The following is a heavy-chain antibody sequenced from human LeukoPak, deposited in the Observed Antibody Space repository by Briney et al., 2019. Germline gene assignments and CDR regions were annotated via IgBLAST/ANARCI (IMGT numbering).Heavy chain of an antibody. CDR1: EFTLNSYA. V-gene: IGHV3-23*01. J-gene: IGHJ4*02. D-gene: IGHD3-10*01. Sequence: GGSLRLSCAASEFTLNSYAMSWVRQAPGKGLEWVSTIAGSGGSTYYADSVKGRFTISRDNSNNALYLQMDSLRPEDTAVYYCAKSRAALVVRGVGPHSWGQGTLVTVSS. CDR3: AKSRAALVVRGVGPHS. CDR2: IAGSGGST.